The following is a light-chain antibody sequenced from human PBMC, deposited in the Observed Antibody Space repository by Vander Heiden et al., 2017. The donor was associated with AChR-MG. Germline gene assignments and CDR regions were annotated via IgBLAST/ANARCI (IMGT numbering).Light chain of an antibody. V-gene: IGKV1D-8*01. J-gene: IGKJ2*01. CDR3: QQYYSFPHT. CDR1: QGISSY. Sequence: VIWMTQSPSLLSASTGDRVTISCRTSQGISSYLAWYQQKPGKAPELLIYAASTLQSGVPSRFSGSGSGTDFTLTISCLQSEDFATYYCQQYYSFPHTFGQGTKLEIK. CDR2: AAS.